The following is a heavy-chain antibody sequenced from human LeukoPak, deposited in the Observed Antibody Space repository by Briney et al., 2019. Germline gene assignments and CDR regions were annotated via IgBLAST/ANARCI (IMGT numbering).Heavy chain of an antibody. CDR3: ARGLRYSSNNWFDP. Sequence: ASVKVSCKASGYTFTGYYMHWVRQAPGQGLEWMGWISAYNGNTNYAQKLQGRVTMTTDTSTSTAYMELRSLRSDDTAVYYCARGLRYSSNNWFDPWGQGTLVTVSS. J-gene: IGHJ5*02. CDR2: ISAYNGNT. D-gene: IGHD6-13*01. CDR1: GYTFTGYY. V-gene: IGHV1-18*04.